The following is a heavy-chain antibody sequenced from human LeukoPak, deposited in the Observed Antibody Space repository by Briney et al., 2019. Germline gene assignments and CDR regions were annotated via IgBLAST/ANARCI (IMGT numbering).Heavy chain of an antibody. CDR3: ARALDYYDSSGYGL. CDR2: IYYSGST. D-gene: IGHD3-22*01. CDR1: GGSISSFY. J-gene: IGHJ4*02. Sequence: PSETLSLTCTVSGGSISSFYWIWLRQPPGKGLEWTGYIYYSGSTNYNPPLKSRVTISVDTSKNQFSLKLSSVTAADTAVYYCARALDYYDSSGYGLWGQGTLVTVSS. V-gene: IGHV4-59*01.